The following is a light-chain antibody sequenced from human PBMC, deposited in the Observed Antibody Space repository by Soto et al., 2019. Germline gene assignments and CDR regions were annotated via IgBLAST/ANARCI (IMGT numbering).Light chain of an antibody. J-gene: IGKJ1*01. Sequence: IQMTQSAASLSASVGDRVTITCQASQDISDYLNWYQQKPGQAPKLLIYAASSLQSGVPSRFSGSGSGTDFTLTISSLQPEDFATYYCQQSYSTPRTFGQGTKVDIK. CDR3: QQSYSTPRT. CDR1: QDISDY. CDR2: AAS. V-gene: IGKV1-39*01.